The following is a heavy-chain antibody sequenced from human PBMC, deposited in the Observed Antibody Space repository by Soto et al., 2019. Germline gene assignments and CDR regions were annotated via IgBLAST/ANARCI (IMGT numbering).Heavy chain of an antibody. V-gene: IGHV3-21*01. J-gene: IGHJ6*02. CDR3: ASAPGGYGYYYYFGMDV. Sequence: GGSLRLSCAASGFTFSTYSMNWVRKAPGKGLEWVSSISSSGSDIYYADSVKGRFTISRDDAKNSLYLQMSSLRAEDTAVYYCASAPGGYGYYYYFGMDVWGQGTTVTVSS. CDR1: GFTFSTYS. CDR2: ISSSGSDI. D-gene: IGHD3-22*01.